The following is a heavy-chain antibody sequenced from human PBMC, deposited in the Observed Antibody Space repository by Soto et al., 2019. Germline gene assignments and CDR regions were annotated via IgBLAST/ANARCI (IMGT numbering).Heavy chain of an antibody. CDR2: INRDGSVR. Sequence: EVQVMESGGGLVQPGGSLRLSCAPSGFIFSSHWMSWVRQPPGKGLEWVANINRDGSVRNYVDSVKGRFTISRDNAKNSAYLQMDGLRADDTAVYYCTSASSSVGVPGGFIEFWGQGTLVTVSS. CDR1: GFIFSSHW. V-gene: IGHV3-7*03. D-gene: IGHD2-15*01. J-gene: IGHJ4*02. CDR3: TSASSSVGVPGGFIEF.